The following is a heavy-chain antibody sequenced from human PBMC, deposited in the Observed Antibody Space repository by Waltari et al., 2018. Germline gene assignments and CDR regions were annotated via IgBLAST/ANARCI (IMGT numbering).Heavy chain of an antibody. CDR2: ISYSGAT. J-gene: IGHJ3*01. D-gene: IGHD3-16*01. CDR3: ATYIGASIGTAAFDV. V-gene: IGHV4-39*01. Sequence: GWIRQPPGKGLEWTATISYSGATYNNPSLKSRVTISVDKSKNQFSLKLSSVTAADTAVYYCATYIGASIGTAAFDVWGQGTMVTVSS.